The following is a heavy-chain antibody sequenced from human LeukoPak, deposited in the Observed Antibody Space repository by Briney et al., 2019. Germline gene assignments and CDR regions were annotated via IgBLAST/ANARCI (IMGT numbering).Heavy chain of an antibody. D-gene: IGHD3-22*01. CDR3: ARISEHYDSSGYSVFDY. CDR1: GFSLRSSGMC. V-gene: IGHV2-70*11. CDR2: IDWDDDK. J-gene: IGHJ4*02. Sequence: SGPTLVNPTQTLTLTCTFSGFSLRSSGMCVSWIRQPPGKALEWLARIDWDDDKYYSTSLKTRLTISKDTSKNQVVLTMINMDPVDTATYYCARISEHYDSSGYSVFDYWGQGILVTVSS.